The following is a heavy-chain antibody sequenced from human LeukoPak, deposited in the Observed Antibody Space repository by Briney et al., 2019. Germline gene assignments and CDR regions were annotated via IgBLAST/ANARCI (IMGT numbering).Heavy chain of an antibody. CDR1: GFSFRNYS. CDR2: ISSSSSYI. Sequence: GGSLRLSCAASGFSFRNYSMNWVRQAPGKGLEWVSSISSSSSYIYYADSVRGRFTISRDNAKNSLYLQMNSLRAEDTAVYYCARDQTGDSGDYWGQGTLVTVSS. D-gene: IGHD7-27*01. V-gene: IGHV3-21*01. CDR3: ARDQTGDSGDY. J-gene: IGHJ4*02.